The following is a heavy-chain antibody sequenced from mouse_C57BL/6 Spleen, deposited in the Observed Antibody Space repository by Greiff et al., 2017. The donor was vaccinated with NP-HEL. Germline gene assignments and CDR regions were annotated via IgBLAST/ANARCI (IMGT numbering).Heavy chain of an antibody. CDR3: ARSRYYGNPYAMDY. CDR2: IDPSDSYT. CDR1: GYTFTSYW. V-gene: IGHV1-59*01. Sequence: QVQLQQPGAELVRPGTSVKLSCKASGYTFTSYWMHWVKQRPGQGLEWIGVIDPSDSYTNYNQKFKGKATLTVDTSSSTAYMQLSSLTSEDSAVYYCARSRYYGNPYAMDYWGQGTSVTVSS. D-gene: IGHD2-1*01. J-gene: IGHJ4*01.